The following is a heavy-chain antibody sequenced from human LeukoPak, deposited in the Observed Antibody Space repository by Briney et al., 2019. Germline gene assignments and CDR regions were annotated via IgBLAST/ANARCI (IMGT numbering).Heavy chain of an antibody. CDR1: GFTFSSYG. CDR2: INWNGGST. V-gene: IGHV3-20*04. CDR3: ARNFGGGDRSGPFY. J-gene: IGHJ4*02. Sequence: GGSLRLSCAASGFTFSSYGVSWVRQAPGKGLEWVSGINWNGGSTAYADSVRGRFTISRDNAKDSLYLQMNSLRAEDTAFYYCARNFGGGDRSGPFYWGQGTLVTVSS. D-gene: IGHD3-22*01.